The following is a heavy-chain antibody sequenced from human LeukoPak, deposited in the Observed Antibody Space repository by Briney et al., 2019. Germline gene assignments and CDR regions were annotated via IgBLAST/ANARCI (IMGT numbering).Heavy chain of an antibody. J-gene: IGHJ5*02. CDR2: MYYSGST. D-gene: IGHD3-22*01. CDR1: GGSISSGDYY. Sequence: SRTLSLTCTVSGGSISSGDYYWSWIRQPPGKGLEWIAYMYYSGSTYYNPSLKSRVTMSADTSKNQLSLKLSSVTAADTAVYYCARPYYYDSRIDPWGQGILVTVSS. CDR3: ARPYYYDSRIDP. V-gene: IGHV4-30-4*01.